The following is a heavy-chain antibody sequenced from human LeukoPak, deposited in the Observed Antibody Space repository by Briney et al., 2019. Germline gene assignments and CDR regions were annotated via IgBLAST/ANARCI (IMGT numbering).Heavy chain of an antibody. CDR3: AKSSSWYESHYYGMDV. D-gene: IGHD6-13*01. CDR1: GFTFSSYA. V-gene: IGHV3-23*01. Sequence: PGGSLRLSCAASGFTFSSYAMSWVRQAPGKGLEWVSAISGSGGSTYYADSVKGRFTISRDNSKNTLYLQMNSLRAEDTAVYYCAKSSSWYESHYYGMDVWGQGTTVTVSS. J-gene: IGHJ6*02. CDR2: ISGSGGST.